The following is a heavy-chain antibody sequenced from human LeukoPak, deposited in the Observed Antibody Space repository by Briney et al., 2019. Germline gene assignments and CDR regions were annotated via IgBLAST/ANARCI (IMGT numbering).Heavy chain of an antibody. Sequence: PSETLSLTCTVSGGSISSYYWSWIRQPPGKGLEWIGSIYYSGSTYYNPSLKSRVAISVDTSKNQFSLKLSSVTAADTAVYYCARPGHCSGGSCYFHYWGQGTLVTVSS. D-gene: IGHD2-15*01. CDR2: IYYSGST. J-gene: IGHJ4*02. CDR3: ARPGHCSGGSCYFHY. CDR1: GGSISSYY. V-gene: IGHV4-59*05.